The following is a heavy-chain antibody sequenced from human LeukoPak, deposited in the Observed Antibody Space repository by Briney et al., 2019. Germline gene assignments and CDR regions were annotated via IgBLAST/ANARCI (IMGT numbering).Heavy chain of an antibody. CDR3: VRGYYAGRGHHFEY. Sequence: GGSLRLSCAASGFTFNSYYMYWVRQAPGKGLVWVSRISGDGSTTIYADFVKGRFTISRDNAKNTLYLQMNSLRAEDTAVYYCVRGYYAGRGHHFEYWGQGTLVTVSS. CDR2: ISGDGSTT. J-gene: IGHJ4*02. D-gene: IGHD3-22*01. V-gene: IGHV3-74*01. CDR1: GFTFNSYY.